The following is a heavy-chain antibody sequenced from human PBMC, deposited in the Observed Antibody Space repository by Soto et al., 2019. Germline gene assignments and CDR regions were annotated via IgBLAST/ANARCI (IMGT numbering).Heavy chain of an antibody. Sequence: GGSLRLSCAASGFTFSSYAMHRVRQAPGKGLEWVAVISYDGSNKYYADSVKGRFTISRDNSKNTLYLQMNSLRAEDTAVYYCARGREFDFYDSSGYYSNSEYFQHWGQGTLVTVSS. J-gene: IGHJ1*01. V-gene: IGHV3-30-3*01. D-gene: IGHD3-22*01. CDR1: GFTFSSYA. CDR2: ISYDGSNK. CDR3: ARGREFDFYDSSGYYSNSEYFQH.